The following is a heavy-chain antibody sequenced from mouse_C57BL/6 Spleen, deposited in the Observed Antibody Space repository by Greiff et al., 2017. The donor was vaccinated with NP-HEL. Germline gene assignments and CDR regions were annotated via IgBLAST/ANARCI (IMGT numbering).Heavy chain of an antibody. Sequence: QVQLKQSGPELVKPGASVKISCKASGYAFSSSWMNWVKQRPGKGLEWIGRIYPGDGDTNYNGKFKGKATLTADKSSSTAYMQLSSLTSEDSAVYFCARWDYGSSYYYAMDYWGQGTSVTVSS. J-gene: IGHJ4*01. V-gene: IGHV1-82*01. CDR3: ARWDYGSSYYYAMDY. CDR1: GYAFSSSW. D-gene: IGHD1-1*01. CDR2: IYPGDGDT.